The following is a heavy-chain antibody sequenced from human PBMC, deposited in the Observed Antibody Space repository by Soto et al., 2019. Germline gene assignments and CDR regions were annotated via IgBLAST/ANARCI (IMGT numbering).Heavy chain of an antibody. Sequence: SETLSLTCAVYGGSFSGYDWSWIRQPPGKGLEWIGEINHSGSTNYNPSLKSRVTISVDTSKNQFSLKLSSVTAADTAVYYCASRAFSTTGTKPGPFDYWGQGTLVTVS. CDR1: GGSFSGYD. V-gene: IGHV4-34*01. CDR3: ASRAFSTTGTKPGPFDY. D-gene: IGHD1-1*01. CDR2: INHSGST. J-gene: IGHJ4*02.